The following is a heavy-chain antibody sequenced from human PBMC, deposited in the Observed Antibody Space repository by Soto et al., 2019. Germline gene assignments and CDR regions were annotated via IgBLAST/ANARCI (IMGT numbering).Heavy chain of an antibody. Sequence: QVQLVQSGAEVKKPGASVKVSCTASGFTFTNYFMHWVRQAPGQGLEWVGMINPGGSSTNYAQKFXGRVTMTRDTSTSTVYMELSSLRSEDTAVYYCAREAYAFDIWGQGTMVTVSS. CDR1: GFTFTNYF. J-gene: IGHJ3*02. CDR3: AREAYAFDI. V-gene: IGHV1-46*01. CDR2: INPGGSST.